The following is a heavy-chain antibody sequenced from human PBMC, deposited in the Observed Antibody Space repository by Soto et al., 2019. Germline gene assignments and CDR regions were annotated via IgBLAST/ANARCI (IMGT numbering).Heavy chain of an antibody. CDR2: IYYSGST. CDR3: ARGYDPYY. V-gene: IGHV4-31*03. CDR1: GGSISSGCYY. D-gene: IGHD5-12*01. Sequence: PSETLSLTSSVSGGSISSGCYYWSWIRQHQGKGMKWLGNIYYSGSTYYNSSLKTRVTISVDRSKNQFSLNLSSVTAADTAVYYCARGYDPYYWGQGTLVTVSS. J-gene: IGHJ4*02.